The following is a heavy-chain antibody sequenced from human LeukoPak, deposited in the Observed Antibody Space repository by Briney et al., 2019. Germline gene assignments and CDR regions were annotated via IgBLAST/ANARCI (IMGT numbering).Heavy chain of an antibody. CDR2: INSDGSST. D-gene: IGHD3-22*01. Sequence: GGSLRLSCAASGFTVSSNYMSWVRQAPGKGLVWVSRINSDGSSTSYADSVKGRFTISRDNAKSTLYLQMNSLRAEDTAVYYCARGYYDSSMRVTYWGQGTLVTVSS. CDR3: ARGYYDSSMRVTY. V-gene: IGHV3-74*01. J-gene: IGHJ4*02. CDR1: GFTVSSNY.